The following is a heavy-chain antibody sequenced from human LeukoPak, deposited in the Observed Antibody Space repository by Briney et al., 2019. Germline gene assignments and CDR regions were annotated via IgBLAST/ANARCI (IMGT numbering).Heavy chain of an antibody. Sequence: SETLSLTCSVSGGSISSYYWTWIRQPPGKGLEWIGYRYYSGSTTHNPSLKSRVTISVDTSKSQFSLKSISVTAADTAIYYCARVRGDFETDWGQGTLVTVSS. CDR1: GGSISSYY. CDR2: RYYSGST. D-gene: IGHD3-16*01. CDR3: ARVRGDFETD. J-gene: IGHJ1*01. V-gene: IGHV4-59*01.